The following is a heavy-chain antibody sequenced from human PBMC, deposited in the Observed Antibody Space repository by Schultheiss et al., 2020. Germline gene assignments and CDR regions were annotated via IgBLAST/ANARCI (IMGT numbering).Heavy chain of an antibody. J-gene: IGHJ6*02. CDR1: GFSFSNYA. Sequence: GGSLRLSCAASGFSFSNYAMHWVRQAPGKGLEWVAVISYDGSNKYYADSVKGRFTISRDNAKNSLYLQMNSLRAEDTAVYYCARVYSSGWYWSYYYYYGMDVWGQGTTVTVSS. CDR3: ARVYSSGWYWSYYYYYGMDV. CDR2: ISYDGSNK. D-gene: IGHD6-19*01. V-gene: IGHV3-33*05.